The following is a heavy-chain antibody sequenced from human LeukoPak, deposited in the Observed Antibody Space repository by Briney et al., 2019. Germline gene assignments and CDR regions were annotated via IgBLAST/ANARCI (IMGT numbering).Heavy chain of an antibody. CDR1: GGSISSSSYY. D-gene: IGHD6-19*01. CDR3: ARQNFYSSGRHIDH. Sequence: SETLSLTCTVSGGSISSSSYYWGWIRQPPGKGLEWIGSIYYSGSTYYNPSLKSRVTISVDTSKNQFSLKLSSVTAADTAVYYCARQNFYSSGRHIDHWGQGTLVTVSS. J-gene: IGHJ4*02. CDR2: IYYSGST. V-gene: IGHV4-39*01.